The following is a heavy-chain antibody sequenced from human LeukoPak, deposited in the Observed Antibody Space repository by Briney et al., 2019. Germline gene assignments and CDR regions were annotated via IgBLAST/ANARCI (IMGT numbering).Heavy chain of an antibody. V-gene: IGHV3-23*01. CDR3: SKNEHSSGWTLGHIDY. CDR1: GFTFSTYA. J-gene: IGHJ4*02. Sequence: GGSLRLSCAASGFTFSTYAMNWVRQAPGKGLEWVSAISGSGGVTYYGDSVKGRFTISRDKSKNTLHLQMNSLRAEDTAVYNCSKNEHSSGWTLGHIDYWGQGTLVTVSS. CDR2: ISGSGGVT. D-gene: IGHD3-22*01.